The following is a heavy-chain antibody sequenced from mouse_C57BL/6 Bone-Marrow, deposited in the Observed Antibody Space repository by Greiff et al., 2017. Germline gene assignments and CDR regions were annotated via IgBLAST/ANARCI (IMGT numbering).Heavy chain of an antibody. J-gene: IGHJ3*01. Sequence: VKVVESGAELARPGASVKLSCKASGYTFTSYGISWVKQRTGQGLEWIGEIYPRSGNTYYNEKFKGKATLTADKSSSTAYMELRSLTSEASAVDFCERRRYSFAYWGQGTLVTVSA. CDR1: GYTFTSYG. V-gene: IGHV1-81*01. CDR3: ERRRYSFAY. D-gene: IGHD1-1*01. CDR2: IYPRSGNT.